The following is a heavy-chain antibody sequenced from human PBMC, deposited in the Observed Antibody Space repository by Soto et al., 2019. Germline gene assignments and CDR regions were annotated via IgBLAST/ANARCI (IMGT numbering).Heavy chain of an antibody. V-gene: IGHV4-30-4*01. CDR3: AGTTYSYGEY. J-gene: IGHJ4*02. CDR2: ITYSGNT. Sequence: SETLSVTCTVSGGSINNAEDNWTWIRQPPGKGLEYIGYITYSGNTFYKSSLKSRIKMSVDTSKNQFSLKLSSVTAADTAVYYCAGTTYSYGEYWGQGTLVTVYS. CDR1: GGSINNAEDN. D-gene: IGHD5-18*01.